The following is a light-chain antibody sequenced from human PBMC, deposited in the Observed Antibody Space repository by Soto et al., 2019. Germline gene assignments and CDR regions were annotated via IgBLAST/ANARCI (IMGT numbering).Light chain of an antibody. J-gene: IGKJ5*01. CDR3: QQYGTSPRSIT. CDR2: ATS. Sequence: EIVLTQSPATLSLSPGERATLSCGASQALRSSYLAWYQQKPGLAPRLLIYATSSRATGIPDRFSGDGSGTDFTLTINKLEPEDFAVYYCQQYGTSPRSITFGQGTRLEIK. CDR1: QALRSSY. V-gene: IGKV3D-20*01.